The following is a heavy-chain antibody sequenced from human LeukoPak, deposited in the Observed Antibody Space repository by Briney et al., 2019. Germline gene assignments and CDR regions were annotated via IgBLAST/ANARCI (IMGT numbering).Heavy chain of an antibody. CDR2: IIPIFGTA. D-gene: IGHD2-2*01. CDR1: GGTFSSYA. CDR3: AREGTLGYCSSTSCPVNYYYYGMDV. Sequence: GASVKVSCMASGGTFSSYAISWVRQAPGQGLEWMGGIIPIFGTANYAQKFQGRVTITADESTSTAYMELSSLRSEDTAVYYCAREGTLGYCSSTSCPVNYYYYGMDVWGQGTTVTVSS. J-gene: IGHJ6*02. V-gene: IGHV1-69*13.